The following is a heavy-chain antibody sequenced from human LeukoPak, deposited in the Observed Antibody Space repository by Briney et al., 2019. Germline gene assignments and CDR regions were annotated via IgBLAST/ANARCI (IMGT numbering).Heavy chain of an antibody. CDR3: VKGTSTKYYYYGMDV. CDR2: LYSSGNT. J-gene: IGHJ6*02. V-gene: IGHV3-66*01. CDR1: GFTVGSTS. Sequence: GGSLRLSCAASGFTVGSTSMNWVRQAPGKGLEWVSVLYSSGNTYYADSVKGRFTISRDNSKNTLFLQMNGLRAEDTAVYYCVKGTSTKYYYYGMDVWGQGTTVTVSS. D-gene: IGHD2-2*01.